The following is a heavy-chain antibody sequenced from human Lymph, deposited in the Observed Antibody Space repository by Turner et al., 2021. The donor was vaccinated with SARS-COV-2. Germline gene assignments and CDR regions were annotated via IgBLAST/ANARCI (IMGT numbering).Heavy chain of an antibody. CDR1: GGSFSGYY. CDR3: ARVWVRWWYFDL. V-gene: IGHV4-34*01. D-gene: IGHD7-27*01. J-gene: IGHJ2*01. Sequence: QVQLQQWGAGLLKPSETLSLTCAVYGGSFSGYYWSWIRQPPGKGLEWIGEINHNGSNNYNPYLKSRVTISVDTSKNKFSLKLSSVTAADTAVYYCARVWVRWWYFDLWGRGTLVTVSS. CDR2: INHNGSN.